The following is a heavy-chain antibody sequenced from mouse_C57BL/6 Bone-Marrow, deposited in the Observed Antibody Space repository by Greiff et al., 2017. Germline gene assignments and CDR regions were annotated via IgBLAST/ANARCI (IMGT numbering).Heavy chain of an antibody. J-gene: IGHJ2*01. D-gene: IGHD2-12*01. CDR1: GFNINDDY. V-gene: IGHV14-4*01. CDR3: TYYNSYYFDY. CDR2: IDPENGDT. Sequence: VQLKQSGAELVRPGASVKLSCTASGFNINDDYMHWVKQRPEQGLEWIGCIDPENGDTEYASKFQGKATITADTSSNTAYLQLRSLTSEDTAVYYCTYYNSYYFDYWGQGTTLTVSS.